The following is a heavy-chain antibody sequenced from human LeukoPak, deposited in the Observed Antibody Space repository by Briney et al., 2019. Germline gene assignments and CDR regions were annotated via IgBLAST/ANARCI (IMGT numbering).Heavy chain of an antibody. J-gene: IGHJ4*01. CDR2: LYHSGST. Sequence: PSETLSLTCPVSGDSINSYHWNWIRQAPGKGLEWIGDLYHSGSTNYNPSLKSRVTISVDTSKSQFSLKLSSVTAADTAVYYCARGVTLGPVAGPLNYFAIWGRGTLVTVSS. CDR3: ARGVTLGPVAGPLNYFAI. D-gene: IGHD6-19*01. V-gene: IGHV4-59*01. CDR1: GDSINSYH.